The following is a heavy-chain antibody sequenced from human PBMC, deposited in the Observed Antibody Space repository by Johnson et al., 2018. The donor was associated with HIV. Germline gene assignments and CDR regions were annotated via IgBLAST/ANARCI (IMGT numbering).Heavy chain of an antibody. D-gene: IGHD1-26*01. J-gene: IGHJ3*02. Sequence: QVQLVESGGGVVQPGRSLRLSCAASGFTFSSYGLHWVRQAPGKGLEWVAFIRYDGSNKYYADPVKGRFTVSKDNSKNTLYLQMNSLRAEDTAVYYCAKDGGSYGGAFDIWGQGTMVTVSS. V-gene: IGHV3-30*02. CDR3: AKDGGSYGGAFDI. CDR1: GFTFSSYG. CDR2: IRYDGSNK.